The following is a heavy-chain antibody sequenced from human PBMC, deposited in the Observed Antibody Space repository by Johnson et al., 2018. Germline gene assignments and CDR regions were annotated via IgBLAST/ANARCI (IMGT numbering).Heavy chain of an antibody. CDR2: IYYSGST. D-gene: IGHD3-22*01. Sequence: QVQLQESGPGLVKPSETLSLTCTVSGGSISSYYWSWIRQPPGKGLEWIGYIYYSGSTNYNPSLKRRVTISVDTSNNQFSLKLGSVTAADTAVYYCARSRSGDSSGYYAYYYGMDVWGQGTTVTVSS. CDR3: ARSRSGDSSGYYAYYYGMDV. V-gene: IGHV4-59*01. J-gene: IGHJ6*02. CDR1: GGSISSYY.